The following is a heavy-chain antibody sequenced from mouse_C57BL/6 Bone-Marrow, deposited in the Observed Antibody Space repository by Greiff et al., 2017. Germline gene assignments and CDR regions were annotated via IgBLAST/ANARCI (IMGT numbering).Heavy chain of an antibody. J-gene: IGHJ2*01. CDR2: ISSGGSYT. D-gene: IGHD1-1*01. CDR1: GFTFSSYG. Sequence: DVPLVESGGDLVKPGGSLKLSCAASGFTFSSYGMSWVRQTPDKRLEWVATISSGGSYTYYPDSVKGRFTISRDNAKNTLYLQMSSLKSEYTAMYYCARYYYDYFDYWGQGTTLTVSS. V-gene: IGHV5-6*01. CDR3: ARYYYDYFDY.